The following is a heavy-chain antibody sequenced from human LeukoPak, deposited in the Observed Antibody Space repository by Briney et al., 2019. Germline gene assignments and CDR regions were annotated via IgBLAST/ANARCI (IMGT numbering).Heavy chain of an antibody. CDR3: ARDMRYSSSHFDY. D-gene: IGHD6-13*01. J-gene: IGHJ4*02. CDR1: GYTFTVEY. Sequence: ASVKVSCKASGYTFTVEYMRWVRQAPGQGLEWMGWINPNSGGTNYAQKFQGRVTMTRDTSISTAYMELSRLRSDDTAVYYCARDMRYSSSHFDYWGQGTLVTVSS. CDR2: INPNSGGT. V-gene: IGHV1-2*02.